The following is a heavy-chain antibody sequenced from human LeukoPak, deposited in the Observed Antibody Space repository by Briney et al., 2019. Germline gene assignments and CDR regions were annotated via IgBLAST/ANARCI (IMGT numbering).Heavy chain of an antibody. CDR2: IIPILGIA. D-gene: IGHD6-13*01. CDR1: GGTFSSYA. Sequence: SVKVSCKASGGTFSSYAISWVRQAPGQGLEWMGRIIPILGIANYAQKFQGRVTITADKSTSTAYMELSSLRSEDTAVYYCARSSGRLIAAAESNAFDIWGQGTMVTVSS. CDR3: ARSSGRLIAAAESNAFDI. J-gene: IGHJ3*02. V-gene: IGHV1-69*04.